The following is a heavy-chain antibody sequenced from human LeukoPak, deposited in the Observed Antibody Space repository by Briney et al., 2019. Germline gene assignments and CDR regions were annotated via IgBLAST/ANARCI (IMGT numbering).Heavy chain of an antibody. D-gene: IGHD3-22*01. CDR3: ARDMKYYYDSSGHHGFDP. CDR1: GYTFTSYY. V-gene: IGHV1-18*04. Sequence: ASVKVSCKASGYTFTSYYMHWVRQAPGQGLEWMGWISAYNGNTNYAQKLQGRVTMTTDTSTSTAYMELRSLRSDDTAVYYCARDMKYYYDSSGHHGFDPWGQGTLVTVSS. CDR2: ISAYNGNT. J-gene: IGHJ5*02.